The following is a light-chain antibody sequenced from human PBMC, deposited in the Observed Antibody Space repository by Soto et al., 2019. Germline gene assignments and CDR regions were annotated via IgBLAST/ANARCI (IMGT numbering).Light chain of an antibody. CDR2: VNS. CDR1: SSDIGDYKY. J-gene: IGLJ1*01. V-gene: IGLV2-14*01. CDR3: SSYTSSDTPYV. Sequence: QSVLTQPASVSGSPGQSITISCTGTSSDIGDYKYVSWYQQHPDKAPKLIIFVNSNRPSGISNRFSASKSGNTASLTISGLQAEDVADYYCSSYTSSDTPYVFGTGTKLTVL.